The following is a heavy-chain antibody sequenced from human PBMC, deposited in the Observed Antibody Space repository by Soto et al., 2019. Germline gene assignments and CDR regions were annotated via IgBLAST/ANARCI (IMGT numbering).Heavy chain of an antibody. CDR3: AKDSSYDYVWGSYRSGAFDI. CDR1: GFTFSSYG. Sequence: QVQLVESGGGVVQPGRSLRLSCAASGFTFSSYGMHWVRQAPGKGLEWVAVISYDGSNKYYADSVKGRFTISRDNSKNTLYLQMNSLRAEDTAVYYCAKDSSYDYVWGSYRSGAFDIWGQGTMVTVSS. J-gene: IGHJ3*02. CDR2: ISYDGSNK. V-gene: IGHV3-30*18. D-gene: IGHD3-16*02.